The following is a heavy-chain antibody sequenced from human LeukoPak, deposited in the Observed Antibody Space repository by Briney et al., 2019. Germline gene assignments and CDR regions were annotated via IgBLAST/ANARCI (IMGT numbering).Heavy chain of an antibody. CDR1: GYTFTSYY. J-gene: IGHJ4*02. Sequence: ASVKVSCKASGYTFTSYYMHWVRQAPGQGLEWMGWINPNSGGTNYAQKFQGRVTMTRDTSISTAYMELSRLRSDDTAVYYCARDFEYSSSHPGGVVDYWGQGTLVTVSS. CDR2: INPNSGGT. V-gene: IGHV1-2*02. D-gene: IGHD6-6*01. CDR3: ARDFEYSSSHPGGVVDY.